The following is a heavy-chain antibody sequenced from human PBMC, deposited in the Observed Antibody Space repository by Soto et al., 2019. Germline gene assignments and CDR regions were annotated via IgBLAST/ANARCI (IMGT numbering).Heavy chain of an antibody. CDR3: ARDRAKWKDYYYYGMDV. V-gene: IGHV4-30-4*01. CDR2: IYYSGST. D-gene: IGHD1-20*01. CDR1: GGSISRGDDF. J-gene: IGHJ6*02. Sequence: QVQLQESGTGQVKPSQTLSLTCTVSGGSISRGDDFWTWIRQHPGKGLEWIGYIYYSGSTYYNPSLKNRLTMSVDTSKNQLSLKMSSVTAADTAVYYCARDRAKWKDYYYYGMDVWRQGTTVTVSS.